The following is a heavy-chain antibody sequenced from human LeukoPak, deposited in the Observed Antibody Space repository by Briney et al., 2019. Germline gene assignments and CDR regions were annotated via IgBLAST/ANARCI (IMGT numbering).Heavy chain of an antibody. Sequence: ASVKVSCKVSGYTLTELSMHWVRQAPGKGLEWMGGFDPEDGETIYAQKFQGRVTMTEDTSTDTAYMELSSLRSEDTAVYYCATGLTNSYYYYYMDVWGKGTTVTISS. CDR3: ATGLTNSYYYYYMDV. J-gene: IGHJ6*03. CDR1: GYTLTELS. V-gene: IGHV1-24*01. D-gene: IGHD3-3*01. CDR2: FDPEDGET.